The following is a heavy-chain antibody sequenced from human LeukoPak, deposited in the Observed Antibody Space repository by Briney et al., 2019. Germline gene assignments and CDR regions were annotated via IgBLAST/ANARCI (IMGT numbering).Heavy chain of an antibody. Sequence: SQTLSLTFTVTGGSIRSGDYYWSWTRHSPGKGLEWIGYIYYSGSTYYNPSLKSRVTISVDTSKNQFSLKLSSVTAADTAVYYCASRTTGMWYFDYWGQGTLVTVSS. CDR3: ASRTTGMWYFDY. D-gene: IGHD1-1*01. CDR2: IYYSGST. J-gene: IGHJ4*02. V-gene: IGHV4-30-4*01. CDR1: GGSIRSGDYY.